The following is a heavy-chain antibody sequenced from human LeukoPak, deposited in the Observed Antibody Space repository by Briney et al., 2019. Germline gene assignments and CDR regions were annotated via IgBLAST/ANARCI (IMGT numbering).Heavy chain of an antibody. CDR1: AGSISNYY. Sequence: SETLSLTCTVSAGSISNYYWSWIRQPPGKGLEWIGYIYYSGSTNYNPSLKSRVTISVDTSKNQFSLKLSSVTAADTAVYYCARHEKSSGWYYDYWGQGTLVTVSS. V-gene: IGHV4-59*08. CDR2: IYYSGST. D-gene: IGHD6-19*01. J-gene: IGHJ4*02. CDR3: ARHEKSSGWYYDY.